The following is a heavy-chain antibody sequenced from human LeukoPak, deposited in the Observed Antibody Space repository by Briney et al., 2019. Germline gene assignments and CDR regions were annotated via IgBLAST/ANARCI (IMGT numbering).Heavy chain of an antibody. CDR2: TSSSDAGK. CDR3: AKAPVTSCRGAFCYPFDS. Sequence: GGSLRLCCAASGCSVSSNYVTWVRQAPGRGLEWVSATSSSDAGKYYADSVRGRFTISRDNSRNTMYLQMNSLRAEDAAVYYCAKAPVTSCRGAFCYPFDSWGQGTVVTVSS. J-gene: IGHJ4*02. V-gene: IGHV3-23*01. D-gene: IGHD2-15*01. CDR1: GCSVSSNY.